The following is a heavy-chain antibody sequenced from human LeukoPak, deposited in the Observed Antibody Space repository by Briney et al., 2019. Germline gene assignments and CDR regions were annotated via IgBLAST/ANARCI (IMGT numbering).Heavy chain of an antibody. CDR1: GFTFSSYP. J-gene: IGHJ3*02. V-gene: IGHV3-7*01. D-gene: IGHD2-15*01. CDR3: ARGHTGYCSGGSCYPGPDAFDI. CDR2: IKQDGSEK. Sequence: GGSLRLSCGASGFTFSSYPMNWVRQAPGKGLEWVANIKQDGSEKYYVDSVKGRFTISRDNAKNSLYLQMNSLRAEDTAVYYCARGHTGYCSGGSCYPGPDAFDIWGQGTMVTVSS.